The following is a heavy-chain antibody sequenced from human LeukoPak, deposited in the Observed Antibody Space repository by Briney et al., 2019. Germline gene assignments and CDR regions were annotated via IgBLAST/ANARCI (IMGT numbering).Heavy chain of an antibody. CDR2: IYYSGST. Sequence: PSETLSLTCTVSGGSISSYYWSWIRQPPGKGLEWIGYIYYSGSTNYNPSLKSRVTISVDTSKNQFSLKLSSVTAADTAVYYCARALGGTTSPFDYWGQGTLVTVSS. V-gene: IGHV4-59*01. CDR3: ARALGGTTSPFDY. J-gene: IGHJ4*02. D-gene: IGHD1-1*01. CDR1: GGSISSYY.